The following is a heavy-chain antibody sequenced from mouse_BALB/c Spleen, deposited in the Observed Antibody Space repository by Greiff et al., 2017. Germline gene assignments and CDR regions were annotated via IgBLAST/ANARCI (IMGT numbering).Heavy chain of an antibody. CDR3: ARDDGYYLYYLDY. Sequence: QVQLKESGAELVRPGVSVKISCKGSGYTFTDYAMHWVKQSHAKSLEWIGVISTYYGDASYNQKFKGKATMTVDKSSSTAYMELARLTSEDSSIYYCARDDGYYLYYLDYWGQGTTLTVSS. CDR1: GYTFTDYA. J-gene: IGHJ2*01. CDR2: ISTYYGDA. D-gene: IGHD2-3*01. V-gene: IGHV1S137*01.